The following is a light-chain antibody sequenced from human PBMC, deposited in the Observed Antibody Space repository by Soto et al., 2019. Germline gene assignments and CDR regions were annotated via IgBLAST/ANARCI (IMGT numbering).Light chain of an antibody. CDR3: QQYESYSPWT. V-gene: IGKV1-5*01. CDR1: QSIGSY. CDR2: AAS. J-gene: IGKJ1*01. Sequence: EIQMTQSPSSLSASVGDRVTITCRASQSIGSYLNWYQQKPGKAPKLLIYAASTLQSGVPSRFSGSGSGTEFTLTISNLQPDDFATYYCQQYESYSPWTFGQGTKVDIK.